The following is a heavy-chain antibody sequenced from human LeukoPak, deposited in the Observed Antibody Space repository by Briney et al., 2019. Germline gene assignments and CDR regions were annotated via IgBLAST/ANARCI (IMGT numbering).Heavy chain of an antibody. V-gene: IGHV1-8*03. D-gene: IGHD1-26*01. CDR1: GYTFTSYD. Sequence: ASVKVSCKASGYTFTSYDINWVRQATGQGLEWMGWMNPNSGNTGYAQKFQGRVTITRNTSISTAYMELRSLRSDDTAVYYCAMGGGDSGNYDYYYMDVWGKGTTVTVSS. CDR2: MNPNSGNT. CDR3: AMGGGDSGNYDYYYMDV. J-gene: IGHJ6*03.